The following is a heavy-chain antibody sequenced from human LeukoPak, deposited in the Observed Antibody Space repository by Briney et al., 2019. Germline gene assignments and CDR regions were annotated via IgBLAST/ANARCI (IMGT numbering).Heavy chain of an antibody. CDR1: GGSISSYY. V-gene: IGHV4-59*01. CDR2: TYYTGST. Sequence: SETLSLTCTVSGGSISSYYWSWIRQPPGKGLEWIGYTYYTGSTNYNPSLESRVTISVDTSKNQFSLKVSSVTAADTAVYYCATMIDGIWGQGTMVTVSS. CDR3: ATMIDGI. J-gene: IGHJ3*02. D-gene: IGHD3-16*01.